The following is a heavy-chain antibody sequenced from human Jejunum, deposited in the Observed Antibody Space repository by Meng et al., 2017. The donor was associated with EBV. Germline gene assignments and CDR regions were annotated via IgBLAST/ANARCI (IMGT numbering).Heavy chain of an antibody. J-gene: IGHJ4*02. CDR3: VKKGTRLTTHGYHFDY. V-gene: IGHV1-3*04. Sequence: QVQLVQSGAEVKEPGASVKVYCKASGYTFNSYAIHWVRQAPGQRLEWMGWIHTDNGGTKYSQEFQDRVTITRDTSASTAYMEISSLRSEDTAVYYCVKKGTRLTTHGYHFDYWGQGTLVTVSS. D-gene: IGHD2-15*01. CDR2: IHTDNGGT. CDR1: GYTFNSYA.